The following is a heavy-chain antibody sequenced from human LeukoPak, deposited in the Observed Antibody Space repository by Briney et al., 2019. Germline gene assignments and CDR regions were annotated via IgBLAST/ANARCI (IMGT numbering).Heavy chain of an antibody. J-gene: IGHJ4*02. D-gene: IGHD6-6*01. CDR2: INHSGST. Sequence: SETPSLTCAVYGGSFSGYYWSWIRQPPGKGLEWIGEINHSGSTNYNPSLKSRVTISVDTSKNQFSLKLSSVTAADTAVYYCASGTYSSSPFDYWGQGTLVTVSS. CDR3: ASGTYSSSPFDY. CDR1: GGSFSGYY. V-gene: IGHV4-34*01.